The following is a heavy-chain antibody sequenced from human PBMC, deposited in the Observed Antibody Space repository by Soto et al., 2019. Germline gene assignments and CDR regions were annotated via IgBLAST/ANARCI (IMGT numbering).Heavy chain of an antibody. J-gene: IGHJ3*02. CDR3: ASYYDSSGAIDAFDI. V-gene: IGHV1-69*06. CDR2: IIPIFGTA. CDR1: GGTFSSYA. Sequence: SVKVSCKASGGTFSSYAISWVRQAPGQGLEWMGGIIPIFGTANYAQKFQGRVTITADKSTSTAYMELSSLRSEDTAVYYCASYYDSSGAIDAFDIWGQGAMVTVSS. D-gene: IGHD3-22*01.